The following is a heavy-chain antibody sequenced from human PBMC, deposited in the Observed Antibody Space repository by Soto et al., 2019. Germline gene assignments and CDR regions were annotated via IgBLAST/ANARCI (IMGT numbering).Heavy chain of an antibody. V-gene: IGHV3-21*01. CDR3: ARYSYGSNAFDI. D-gene: IGHD5-18*01. CDR1: GFTFSSYS. Sequence: PGGSLRLSCAASGFTFSSYSMNWVRQAPGKGLEWVSSISSSSSYIYYADSVKGRFTISRDNAENSLYLQMNSLRAEDTAVYYCARYSYGSNAFDIWGQGTMVTVSS. J-gene: IGHJ3*02. CDR2: ISSSSSYI.